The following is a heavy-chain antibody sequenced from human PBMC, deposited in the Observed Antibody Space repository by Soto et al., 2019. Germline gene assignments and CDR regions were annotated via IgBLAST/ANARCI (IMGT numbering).Heavy chain of an antibody. CDR2: INPNSGGT. CDR1: AYAFTGYY. J-gene: IGHJ6*02. V-gene: IGHV1-2*02. D-gene: IGHD3-10*01. Sequence: SVKVSCNAPAYAFTGYYMHLVRQAPGQGLEWMGWINPNSGGTNYAQKFQGRVTMTRDTSISTAYMELRRLRSDDTAVYYCARRMIWFGTEYRGYGMDVWGQGTTVTVSS. CDR3: ARRMIWFGTEYRGYGMDV.